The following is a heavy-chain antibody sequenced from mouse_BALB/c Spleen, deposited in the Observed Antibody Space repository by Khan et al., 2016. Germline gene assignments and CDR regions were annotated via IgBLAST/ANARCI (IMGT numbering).Heavy chain of an antibody. CDR1: GFDFSGYW. Sequence: EVKLLESGGGLVQSGGSLKLSCAASGFDFSGYWMSWVRQAPGKGLEWIGEINPDTSTINYKPSLKDKFIISRDKAKNTLYLQMSKVRSEDTALYYVERNNYGTSPYYFDYRGRGTTLTVSS. D-gene: IGHD1-1*01. V-gene: IGHV4-1*02. CDR2: INPDTSTI. J-gene: IGHJ2*01. CDR3: ERNNYGTSPYYFDY.